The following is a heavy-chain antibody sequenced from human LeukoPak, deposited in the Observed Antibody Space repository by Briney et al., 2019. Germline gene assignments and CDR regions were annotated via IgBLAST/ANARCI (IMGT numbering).Heavy chain of an antibody. V-gene: IGHV1-2*02. CDR2: INPNSGGT. J-gene: IGHJ4*02. Sequence: AASVKVSCKASGYTFTGYYMHWVRQAPGQGLEWMGWINPNSGGTNYAQKFQGRVTMTRDTSISTAYMELSSLRSEDTAVYYCAGSQPYYYDSSGYYGLWGQGTLVTVSS. D-gene: IGHD3-22*01. CDR3: AGSQPYYYDSSGYYGL. CDR1: GYTFTGYY.